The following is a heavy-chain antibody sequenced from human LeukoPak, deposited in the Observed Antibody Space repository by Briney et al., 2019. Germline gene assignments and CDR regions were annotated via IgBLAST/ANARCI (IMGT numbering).Heavy chain of an antibody. Sequence: HSGVSLRLSCAASGFTVSSKYMSWVRQGPGKGLEWVSVIYSGGNTYYADSVKGRFTISRDNSKNTVNLQMNSLRAEDTAVYYCASGIEVGPIYFDYWGQGTLVTVSS. D-gene: IGHD6-19*01. V-gene: IGHV3-66*01. CDR1: GFTVSSKY. CDR3: ASGIEVGPIYFDY. J-gene: IGHJ4*02. CDR2: IYSGGNT.